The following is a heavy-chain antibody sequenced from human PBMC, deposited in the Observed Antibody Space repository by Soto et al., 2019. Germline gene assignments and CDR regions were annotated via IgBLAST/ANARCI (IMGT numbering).Heavy chain of an antibody. V-gene: IGHV1-69*01. CDR3: ARDNTIAAAGTVYYYYGMDV. D-gene: IGHD6-13*01. Sequence: QVQLVQSGAEVKKPGSSVKVSCKASGGTFSSYAISWVRQAPGQGLEWMGGIIPIFGTANYAQKFQGRVTITADESTSTAYMELSSLRSEDTAVYYCARDNTIAAAGTVYYYYGMDVWGQGTTVTVSS. CDR1: GGTFSSYA. CDR2: IIPIFGTA. J-gene: IGHJ6*02.